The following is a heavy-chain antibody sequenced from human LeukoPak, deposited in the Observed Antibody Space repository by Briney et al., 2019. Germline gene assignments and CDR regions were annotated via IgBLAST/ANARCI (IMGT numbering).Heavy chain of an antibody. CDR2: MNPNSGNT. Sequence: ASVKVSCKASGYTLTSYDINWVRQATGQGLEWMGWMNPNSGNTGYAQKFQGRVTMTRNTSITTAYMELSSLRSGDTAVYYCARADGSGSYSLPYYFDYWGQGTLVTVSS. D-gene: IGHD3-10*01. V-gene: IGHV1-8*01. J-gene: IGHJ4*02. CDR1: GYTLTSYD. CDR3: ARADGSGSYSLPYYFDY.